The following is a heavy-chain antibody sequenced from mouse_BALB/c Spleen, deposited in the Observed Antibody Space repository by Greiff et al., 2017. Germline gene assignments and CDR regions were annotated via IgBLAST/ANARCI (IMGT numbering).Heavy chain of an antibody. Sequence: VQLQQSGAELVKPGASVKLSCTASGFNIKDTYMHWVKQRPEQGLEWIGRIDPANGNTKYDPKFQGKATITADTSSNTAYLQLSSLTSEDTAVYYCASGNYGLMDYWGQGTSVTVSS. J-gene: IGHJ4*01. D-gene: IGHD2-1*01. CDR1: GFNIKDTY. CDR3: ASGNYGLMDY. CDR2: IDPANGNT. V-gene: IGHV14-3*02.